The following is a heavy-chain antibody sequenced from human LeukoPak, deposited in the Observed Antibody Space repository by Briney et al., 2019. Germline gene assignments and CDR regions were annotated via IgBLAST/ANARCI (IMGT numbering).Heavy chain of an antibody. CDR3: ARDPRYCSSTSCYGY. D-gene: IGHD2-2*01. Sequence: SVKVSCKASGGTFSSYAISWVRQAPGQGLEWMGRIIPILGIANYAQKFQGRVTITADKSTSTAYMELSSLRSEDTAVYYCARDPRYCSSTSCYGYWGQGTLVTVSS. CDR2: IIPILGIA. CDR1: GGTFSSYA. V-gene: IGHV1-69*04. J-gene: IGHJ4*02.